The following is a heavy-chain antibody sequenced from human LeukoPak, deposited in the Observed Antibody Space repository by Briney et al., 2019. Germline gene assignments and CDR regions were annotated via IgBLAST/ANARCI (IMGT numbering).Heavy chain of an antibody. D-gene: IGHD5-18*01. V-gene: IGHV1-46*01. CDR3: ARGDVDTAMVDY. CDR1: GYTFTSYY. Sequence: ASVKVSCKASGYTFTSYYMHWVRQAPGQGLEWMGIINPSGGSTSYAQKFQGRVTMTRDMSTSTVYMEQSSLRSEDTAVYYCARGDVDTAMVDYWGQGTLVTVSS. J-gene: IGHJ4*02. CDR2: INPSGGST.